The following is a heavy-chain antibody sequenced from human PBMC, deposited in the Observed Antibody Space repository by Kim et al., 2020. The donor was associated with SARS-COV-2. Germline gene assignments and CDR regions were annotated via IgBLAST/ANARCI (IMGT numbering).Heavy chain of an antibody. Sequence: GGSLRLSCAASGFTFSDYYMSWIRQAPGKGLEWVSYISSSGSTIYYADSVKGRFTISRDNAKNSLYLQMNSLRAEDTAVYYCATLNSYGYGDYVGHFQHWGQGTLVTVSS. D-gene: IGHD5-18*01. J-gene: IGHJ1*01. CDR3: ATLNSYGYGDYVGHFQH. V-gene: IGHV3-11*01. CDR2: ISSSGSTI. CDR1: GFTFSDYY.